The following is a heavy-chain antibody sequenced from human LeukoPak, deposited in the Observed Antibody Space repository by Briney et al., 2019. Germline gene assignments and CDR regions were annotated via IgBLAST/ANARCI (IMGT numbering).Heavy chain of an antibody. CDR3: AREPTVDTGWFDP. J-gene: IGHJ5*02. Sequence: SETLSLTCTVSGGSISSGSYSWSWIRQPAGKGLEWIGRIYSSGSTNYNPSLKSRVTISVDTSKNLFSVKLSSVTAADTAVYYCAREPTVDTGWFDPWGQGTLVTVSS. CDR2: IYSSGST. D-gene: IGHD5-18*01. CDR1: GGSISSGSYS. V-gene: IGHV4-61*02.